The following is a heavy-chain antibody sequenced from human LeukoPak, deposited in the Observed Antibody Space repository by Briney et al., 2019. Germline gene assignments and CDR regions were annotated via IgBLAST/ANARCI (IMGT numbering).Heavy chain of an antibody. V-gene: IGHV4-38-2*01. Sequence: SETLSLTCAVSGYSISSGYYWGWIRQPPGKGLEWIGSIYHSGSTYYNPSLKSRVTISVDTSKNQFSLKLSSVTAADMAVYYCARGPITMVRGVSLLAENYGMDVWGKGTTVTVSS. D-gene: IGHD3-10*01. CDR2: IYHSGST. CDR1: GYSISSGYY. CDR3: ARGPITMVRGVSLLAENYGMDV. J-gene: IGHJ6*04.